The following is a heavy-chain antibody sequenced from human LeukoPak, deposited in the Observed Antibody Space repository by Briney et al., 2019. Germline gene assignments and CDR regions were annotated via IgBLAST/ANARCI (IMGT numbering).Heavy chain of an antibody. CDR3: AKEGYDSSGYHFDY. V-gene: IGHV3-53*01. Sequence: GGSLRLSCAASGFTVSSNYMSWVRQAPGKGLEWVSVIYSGGSTYYADSVKGRFTISRDNSKNTLYLQMNSLRAEDTAVYYCAKEGYDSSGYHFDYWGQGTLATVSS. CDR1: GFTVSSNY. J-gene: IGHJ4*02. CDR2: IYSGGST. D-gene: IGHD3-22*01.